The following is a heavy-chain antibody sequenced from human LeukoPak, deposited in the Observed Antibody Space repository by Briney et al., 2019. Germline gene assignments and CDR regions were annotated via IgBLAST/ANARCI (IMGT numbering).Heavy chain of an antibody. CDR3: ASGPRPFDY. Sequence: SETLSLTCTVSGGSISSGDYYWGWIRQPPGKGLEWIGSIYYSGSTYYNPSLKSRVTISVDTSKNQFSLKLSSVTAADTAVYYCASGPRPFDYWGQGTLVTVSS. CDR2: IYYSGST. V-gene: IGHV4-39*01. CDR1: GGSISSGDYY. J-gene: IGHJ4*02.